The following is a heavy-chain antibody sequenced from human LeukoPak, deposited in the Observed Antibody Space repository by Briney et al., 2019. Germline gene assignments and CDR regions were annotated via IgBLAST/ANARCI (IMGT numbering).Heavy chain of an antibody. Sequence: GGSLRLSCAASGFTFSTYSMNWVRQAPGKGLEWVSSISSSSTYIYYADSVKGRFTISRDNAKNSLYLQMNSLRAEDTAVYYCARAAIAAARIYYYMDVWGKGTTVTVSS. V-gene: IGHV3-21*01. D-gene: IGHD6-13*01. J-gene: IGHJ6*03. CDR1: GFTFSTYS. CDR2: ISSSSTYI. CDR3: ARAAIAAARIYYYMDV.